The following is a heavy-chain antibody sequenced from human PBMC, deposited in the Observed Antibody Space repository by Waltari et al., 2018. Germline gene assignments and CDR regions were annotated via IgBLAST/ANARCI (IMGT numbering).Heavy chain of an antibody. D-gene: IGHD6-6*01. CDR1: GYSFTSRW. J-gene: IGHJ4*02. CDR2: SYPGDSDT. V-gene: IGHV5-51*01. Sequence: EVQLVQSGPEVKKPGESLKISCQGSGYSFTSRWIGWVRQMPGKGLEWMGMSYPGDSDTRYNPSFQCQVTISADKSISTADLQWSSLKASDTGIYYCARGAPPDYWGQGTLVTVSS. CDR3: ARGAPPDY.